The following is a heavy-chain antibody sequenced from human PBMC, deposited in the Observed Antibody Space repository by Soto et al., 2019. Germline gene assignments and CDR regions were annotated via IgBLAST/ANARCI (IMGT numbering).Heavy chain of an antibody. CDR1: GFTFSDYY. J-gene: IGHJ4*02. D-gene: IGHD3-10*02. Sequence: PGGSLRLSCAASGFTFSDYYMSWIRQAPGKGLEWVSYISSSGSTIYYADSVKGRFTISRDSAKNSLYLQMNSLRAEDTAVYYCARDSDVRILSRGPDYWGQGTLVTVSS. CDR3: ARDSDVRILSRGPDY. CDR2: ISSSGSTI. V-gene: IGHV3-11*01.